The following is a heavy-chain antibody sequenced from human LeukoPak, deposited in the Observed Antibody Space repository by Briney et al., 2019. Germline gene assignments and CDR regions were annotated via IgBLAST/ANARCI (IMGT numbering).Heavy chain of an antibody. V-gene: IGHV1-18*01. CDR3: ARVVLRYFDWLLNPDYFDY. J-gene: IGHJ4*02. D-gene: IGHD3-9*01. CDR2: ISAYNGNT. CDR1: GYTFTSYG. Sequence: ASVKVSCKASGYTFTSYGISWVRQAPGQGLEWMGWISAYNGNTNYAQKLQGRVTMTTDTSTSTAYMELRSLRSDDTAVYYCARVVLRYFDWLLNPDYFDYWGQGTLVTVSS.